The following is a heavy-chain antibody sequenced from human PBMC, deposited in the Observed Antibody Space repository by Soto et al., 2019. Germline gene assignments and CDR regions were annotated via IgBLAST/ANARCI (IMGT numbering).Heavy chain of an antibody. J-gene: IGHJ4*02. CDR1: GYTFTSYG. CDR2: ISAYNGNT. V-gene: IGHV1-18*01. D-gene: IGHD3-22*01. Sequence: GASVKVSCKASGYTFTSYGISWVRQAPGQGLEWMGWISAYNGNTNYAQKLQGRVTMTTDTSTSTAYMELRSLRSDDTAVYYCARDRGADYDSSGYYVLPFSNYWGQGTLVTVSS. CDR3: ARDRGADYDSSGYYVLPFSNY.